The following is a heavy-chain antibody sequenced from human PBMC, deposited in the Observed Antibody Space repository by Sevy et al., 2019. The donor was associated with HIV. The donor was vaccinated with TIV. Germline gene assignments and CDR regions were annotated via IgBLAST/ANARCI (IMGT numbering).Heavy chain of an antibody. CDR1: KYTLTEWA. V-gene: IGHV1-24*01. CDR3: ATTKDYYESSGYPFDY. J-gene: IGHJ4*02. Sequence: ASVKVSRKVSKYTLTEWAIHWVRQAPGKGLEWVATFDPEDDEKIYAQKFQGRVTLTEDRSTDTAYMELSSLRSDDTAVYYCATTKDYYESSGYPFDYWGQGTLVTVSS. D-gene: IGHD3-22*01. CDR2: FDPEDDEK.